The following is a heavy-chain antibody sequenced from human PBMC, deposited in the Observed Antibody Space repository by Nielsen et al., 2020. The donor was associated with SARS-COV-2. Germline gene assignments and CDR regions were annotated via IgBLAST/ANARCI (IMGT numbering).Heavy chain of an antibody. V-gene: IGHV4-34*01. CDR1: GGSFSDYH. D-gene: IGHD3-3*01. J-gene: IGHJ4*02. CDR3: ARHYVGFLEWFSYFDY. Sequence: SETLSLTCAVYGGSFSDYHWTWIRQPSGKGLEWIGEISRSGGTNYNPSLKSRVTISVDTSKNQFSLKLSSVTAADTAVYYCARHYVGFLEWFSYFDYWGQGTLVTVSS. CDR2: ISRSGGT.